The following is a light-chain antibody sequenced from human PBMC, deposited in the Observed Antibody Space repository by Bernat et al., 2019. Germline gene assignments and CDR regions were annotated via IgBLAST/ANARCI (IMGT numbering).Light chain of an antibody. CDR1: QSVSSN. CDR3: QQYNDWHLT. J-gene: IGKJ4*01. Sequence: EVVMTQSPATLSVSPGERATLSCRASQSVSSNLAWYQQKPGQAPRLLIYGASTRATGIPARFSGSGSGTDFTLTITSLQSEDFAVYYCQQYNDWHLTFGGGTGVEIK. V-gene: IGKV3-15*01. CDR2: GAS.